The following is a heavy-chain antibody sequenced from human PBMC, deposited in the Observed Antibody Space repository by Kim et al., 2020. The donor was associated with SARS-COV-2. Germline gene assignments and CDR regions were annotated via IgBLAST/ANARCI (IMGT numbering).Heavy chain of an antibody. J-gene: IGHJ4*01. V-gene: IGHV4-39*01. Sequence: SETLSLTCTVSGVSITNTTYYWGWLRQPPGKGLEWIARMFYSGTTYFSAAFETRVVITVDTSKNKLSLMLSSVPAADIAVDYCWRHAATVGASSSVHFD. CDR1: GVSITNTTYY. CDR3: WRHAATVGASSSVHFD. CDR2: MFYSGTT. D-gene: IGHD1-26*01.